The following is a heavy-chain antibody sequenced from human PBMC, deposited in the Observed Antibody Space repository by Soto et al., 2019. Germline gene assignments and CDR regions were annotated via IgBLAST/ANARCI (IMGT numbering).Heavy chain of an antibody. D-gene: IGHD3-10*01. CDR1: GGSISSSSYY. V-gene: IGHV4-39*01. J-gene: IGHJ6*02. Sequence: PSETLSLTCTVSGGSISSSSYYWGWIRQPPGKGLEWIGSIYYSGSTYYNPSLKSRVTISVDTSKNQFSLKLSSVTAADTAVYYCARAVTYGSGSFPSHNYYYGMDVWGQGTTVTVS. CDR3: ARAVTYGSGSFPSHNYYYGMDV. CDR2: IYYSGST.